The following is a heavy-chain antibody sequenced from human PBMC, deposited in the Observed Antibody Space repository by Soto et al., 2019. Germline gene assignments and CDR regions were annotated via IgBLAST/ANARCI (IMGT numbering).Heavy chain of an antibody. CDR3: ARDGAGLGAFDI. CDR1: GGSISSYY. V-gene: IGHV4-59*01. J-gene: IGHJ3*02. Sequence: VQLQESGPGLVKPSETLSLTCTVSGGSISSYYWSWIRQPPGKGLEWIGYIYYSGSTNYNPSLKSRVTISVDTSKNQFSLKLSSVTAADTAVYYCARDGAGLGAFDIWGQGTMVTVSS. CDR2: IYYSGST. D-gene: IGHD3-16*01.